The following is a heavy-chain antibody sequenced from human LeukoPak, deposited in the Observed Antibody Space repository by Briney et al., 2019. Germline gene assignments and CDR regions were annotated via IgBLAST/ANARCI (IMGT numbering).Heavy chain of an antibody. CDR1: GYTFTSYY. CDR3: ARDRGAVATSTYFDY. V-gene: IGHV1-46*01. D-gene: IGHD6-19*01. Sequence: ASVKVSXKASGYTFTSYYIHWMRQAPGQGLEWMGIINPSGGSTSYAQKLLGRVTMTRDTSTSTVYMELSSLRSEDTAVYYCARDRGAVATSTYFDYWGQGTLVTVSS. J-gene: IGHJ4*02. CDR2: INPSGGST.